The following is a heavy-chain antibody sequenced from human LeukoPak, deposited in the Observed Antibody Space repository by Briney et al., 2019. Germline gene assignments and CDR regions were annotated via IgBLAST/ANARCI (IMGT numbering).Heavy chain of an antibody. V-gene: IGHV3-21*01. J-gene: IGHJ4*02. CDR3: ARASLDGAQRDY. CDR1: GFTFSSYS. Sequence: KPGGSLRLSCAASGFTFSSYSMNWVRQDPGKGLEWVSSISSSSYIYYADSVKGRFTISRDNAKNSLYLQMNSLRAEDTAVYYCARASLDGAQRDYLGQGTLVTVSS. D-gene: IGHD3-10*01. CDR2: ISSSSYI.